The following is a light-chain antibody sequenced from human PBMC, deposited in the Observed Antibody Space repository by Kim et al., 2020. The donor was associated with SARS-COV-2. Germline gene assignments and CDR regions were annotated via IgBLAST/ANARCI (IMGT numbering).Light chain of an antibody. CDR3: QTCDSITGV. CDR1: KLGEKY. Sequence: SYELTQPPSVSVSPGQTASITCSGDKLGEKYACWYQQKPGQSPVLVIYQDTKRPSGIPERFSGSNSGNTATLTISGTQAMDEADYYCQTCDSITGVFGGGTQLTVL. J-gene: IGLJ2*01. V-gene: IGLV3-1*01. CDR2: QDT.